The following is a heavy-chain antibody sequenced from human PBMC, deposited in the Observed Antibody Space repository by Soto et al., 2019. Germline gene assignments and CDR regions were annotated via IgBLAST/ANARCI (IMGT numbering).Heavy chain of an antibody. J-gene: IGHJ4*02. CDR1: GFTFSSYG. D-gene: IGHD3-9*01. V-gene: IGHV3-30*18. Sequence: GGSLRLSCAASGFTFSSYGMHWVRQAPGKGLEWVAVISYDGSNKYYADSVKGRFTISRDNSKNTLYLQMNSLRAEDTAVYYCAKSYYDILTGYPHSHFDYWGQGTLVTVSS. CDR3: AKSYYDILTGYPHSHFDY. CDR2: ISYDGSNK.